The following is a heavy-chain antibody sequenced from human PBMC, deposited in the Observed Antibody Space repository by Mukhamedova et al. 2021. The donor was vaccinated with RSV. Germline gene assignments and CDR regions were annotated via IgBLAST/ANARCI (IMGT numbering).Heavy chain of an antibody. D-gene: IGHD6-13*01. Sequence: GSTNYNPSLKSRVTISVDKSKNQFSLKLSSVTAADTAVYYCARDGRAKYSSSRTEFYYYGMDVWGQGTTVTVSS. J-gene: IGHJ6*02. V-gene: IGHV4-4*02. CDR2: GST. CDR3: ARDGRAKYSSSRTEFYYYGMDV.